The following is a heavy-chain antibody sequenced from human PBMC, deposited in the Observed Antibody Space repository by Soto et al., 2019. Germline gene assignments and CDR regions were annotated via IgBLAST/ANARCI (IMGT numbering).Heavy chain of an antibody. Sequence: EVQLVESGGGLVKPGGSLXLSCAASGFTFXSYSMNWVRQAPGKGLEWVSSISSSSSYIYYADSVKGRFTISRDNAKNSLYLQMNSLRAEDTAVYYCAGYYYDSSGYYSSIPIGDYWGQGTLVTVSS. J-gene: IGHJ4*02. CDR1: GFTFXSYS. CDR3: AGYYYDSSGYYSSIPIGDY. V-gene: IGHV3-21*01. CDR2: ISSSSSYI. D-gene: IGHD3-22*01.